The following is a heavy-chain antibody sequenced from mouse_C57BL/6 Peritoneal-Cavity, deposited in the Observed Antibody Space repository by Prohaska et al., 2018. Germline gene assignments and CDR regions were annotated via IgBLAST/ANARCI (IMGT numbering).Heavy chain of an antibody. CDR2: ICSGGST. Sequence: GKGLEWMGVICSGGSTDYNAAFISRLSISKDNSKSQVFFKMNSLQADDTAIYYCARGGVANYYFDYWGQGTTLTVSS. CDR3: ARGGVANYYFDY. V-gene: IGHV2-2*01. D-gene: IGHD1-1*01. J-gene: IGHJ2*01.